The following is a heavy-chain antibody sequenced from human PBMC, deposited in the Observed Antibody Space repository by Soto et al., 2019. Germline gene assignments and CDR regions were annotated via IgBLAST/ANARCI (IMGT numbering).Heavy chain of an antibody. CDR3: ARVPVQLWPPPRAFDT. V-gene: IGHV1-69*06. CDR2: IIPIFGTA. Sequence: SVKVSCKASGGTFSSYAISWVRQAPGQGLEWMGGIIPIFGTANYAQKFQGRVTITADKSTSTAYMELRSLRSDDTAVYYCARVPVQLWPPPRAFDTWGQATILTV. J-gene: IGHJ3*02. CDR1: GGTFSSYA. D-gene: IGHD5-18*01.